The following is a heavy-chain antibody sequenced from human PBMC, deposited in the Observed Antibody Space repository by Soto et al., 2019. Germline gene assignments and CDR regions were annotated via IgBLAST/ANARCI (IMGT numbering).Heavy chain of an antibody. V-gene: IGHV3-48*03. CDR2: ISSSGSTI. J-gene: IGHJ6*02. CDR3: ARFGIAAAHNYYYYGMDV. Sequence: GGSLRLSCAASGFTFSSYEMNWVRQAPGKGPEWVSYISSSGSTIYYADSVKGRFTISRDNAKNSLYLQMNSLRAEDTAVYYCARFGIAAAHNYYYYGMDVWGQGTTVTVSS. D-gene: IGHD6-13*01. CDR1: GFTFSSYE.